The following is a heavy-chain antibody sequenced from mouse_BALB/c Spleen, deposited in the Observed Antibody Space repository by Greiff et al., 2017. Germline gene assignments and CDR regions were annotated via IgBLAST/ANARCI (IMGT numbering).Heavy chain of an antibody. Sequence: DVMLVESGGGLVQPGGSLRLSCATSGFTFTDYYMSWVRQPPGKALEWLGFIRNKANGYTTEYSASVKGRFTISRDNSQSILYLQMNTLRAEDSATYYCARDEGNYPAWFAYWGQGTLVTVSA. CDR1: GFTFTDYY. J-gene: IGHJ3*01. CDR3: ARDEGNYPAWFAY. D-gene: IGHD2-1*01. V-gene: IGHV7-3*02. CDR2: IRNKANGYTT.